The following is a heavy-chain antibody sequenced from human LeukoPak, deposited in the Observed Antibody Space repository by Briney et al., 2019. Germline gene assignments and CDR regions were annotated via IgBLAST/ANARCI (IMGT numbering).Heavy chain of an antibody. Sequence: GGSLRLSCAASGFTFSSYAMSWVRQAPGKGLEWVSYISSSGSTIYYADSVKGRFTISRDNAKNSLYLQMNSLRAEDTAVYYCARVIGYCSGGSCSSFDYWGQGTLVTVSS. V-gene: IGHV3-48*04. CDR2: ISSSGSTI. J-gene: IGHJ4*02. CDR1: GFTFSSYA. D-gene: IGHD2-15*01. CDR3: ARVIGYCSGGSCSSFDY.